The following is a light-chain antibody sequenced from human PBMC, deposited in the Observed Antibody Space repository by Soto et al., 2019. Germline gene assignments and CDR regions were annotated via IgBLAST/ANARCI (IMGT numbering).Light chain of an antibody. Sequence: QSVLTQPASVSGSPGQSITISCTGSSSDVGGSKYVSWYQQHPGKAPRLLIYEVRYRPSGVSNRFSGSKSGNTASLTVSGLQAEDEADYYCSSKSSSGTLYVFGTGTTV. CDR3: SSKSSSGTLYV. J-gene: IGLJ1*01. CDR1: SSDVGGSKY. V-gene: IGLV2-14*01. CDR2: EVR.